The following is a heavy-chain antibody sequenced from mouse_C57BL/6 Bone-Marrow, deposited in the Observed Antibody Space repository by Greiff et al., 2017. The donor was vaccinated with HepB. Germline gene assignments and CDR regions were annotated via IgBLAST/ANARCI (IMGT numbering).Heavy chain of an antibody. CDR2: FYPGSGSI. J-gene: IGHJ1*03. D-gene: IGHD3-2*02. V-gene: IGHV1-62-2*01. CDR1: GYTFTEYT. CDR3: ARHEDRQPSPAPYWYFDV. Sequence: VQLQQSGAELVKPGASVKLSCKASGYTFTEYTIHWVKQRSGQGLEWIGWFYPGSGSIKYNEKFKDKATLTSDKSSSTVYMEISRLTSEDSAVYFCARHEDRQPSPAPYWYFDVWGRGTAVTVSA.